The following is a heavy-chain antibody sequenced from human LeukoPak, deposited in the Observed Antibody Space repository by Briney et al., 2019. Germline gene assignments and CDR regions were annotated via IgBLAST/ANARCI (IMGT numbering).Heavy chain of an antibody. J-gene: IGHJ4*02. CDR2: ISYTGSA. CDR3: ARGRWLQYYFDY. V-gene: IGHV4-59*01. D-gene: IGHD5-24*01. CDR1: GGSLSSYY. Sequence: PSETLSLTCTVSGGSLSSYYWSWIRQPPGKGLEWIGYISYTGSANYNPSLKSRVSISVDTTKSHFSLRLSSETAADTAVYYCARGRWLQYYFDYWGQGTLVTVSS.